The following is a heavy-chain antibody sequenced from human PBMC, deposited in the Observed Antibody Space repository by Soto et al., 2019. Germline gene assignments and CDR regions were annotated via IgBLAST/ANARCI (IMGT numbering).Heavy chain of an antibody. CDR3: TTDHNDFWSGPSYYYGMGV. J-gene: IGHJ6*02. D-gene: IGHD3-3*01. CDR2: IKSKTDGGTT. Sequence: GGSLRLSCAASGFTFRNAWMNLVRQAPGKGLEWVGRIKSKTDGGTTDYAAPVKGRFTISRDDSKNTLYLQMNSLKTEDTAVYYCTTDHNDFWSGPSYYYGMGVWGQGTTVTVSS. CDR1: GFTFRNAW. V-gene: IGHV3-15*07.